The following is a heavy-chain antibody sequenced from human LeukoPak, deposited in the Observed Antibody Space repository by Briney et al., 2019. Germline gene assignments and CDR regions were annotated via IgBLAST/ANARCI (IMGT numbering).Heavy chain of an antibody. J-gene: IGHJ4*02. CDR1: GYTFTGYY. V-gene: IGHV1-2*02. D-gene: IGHD3-16*02. CDR2: INPNSGGT. Sequence: ASVKVSCKASGYTFTGYYMHWVRQAPGQGLEWMGWINPNSGGTNYAQKFQGRVTMTRDTSISTAYMELSRLRSDDTAVYYCARAKRLRLGELSSPGDYWGQGTLVTVSS. CDR3: ARAKRLRLGELSSPGDY.